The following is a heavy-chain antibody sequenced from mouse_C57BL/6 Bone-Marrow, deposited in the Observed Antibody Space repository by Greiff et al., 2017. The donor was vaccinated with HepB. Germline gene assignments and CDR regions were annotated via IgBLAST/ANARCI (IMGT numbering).Heavy chain of an antibody. Sequence: QVQLQQPGAELVMPGASAKLSCKASGYTFTSYWMHWVKQRPGQGLEWIGEIDPSDSYTNYNQKFKGKSTLTVDKSSSTAYMQLSSLTSEDSAVYYCARGEDYWGQGTTLTVSS. CDR1: GYTFTSYW. CDR2: IDPSDSYT. V-gene: IGHV1-69*01. CDR3: ARGEDY. J-gene: IGHJ2*01.